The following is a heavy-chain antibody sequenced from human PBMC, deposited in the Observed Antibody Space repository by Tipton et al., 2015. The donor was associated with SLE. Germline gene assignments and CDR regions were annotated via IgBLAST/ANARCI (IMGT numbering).Heavy chain of an antibody. D-gene: IGHD3-10*01. Sequence: LRLSCAVYGGSFSSYYWGWIRQPPGKGLEWIGSIYYSGSTYYNPSLKSRVTISVDTSKNQFSLKLSSVTAADTAVYYCARSGALDWYFDLWGRGTLVTVSS. CDR1: GGSFSSYY. V-gene: IGHV4-39*01. CDR2: IYYSGST. CDR3: ARSGALDWYFDL. J-gene: IGHJ2*01.